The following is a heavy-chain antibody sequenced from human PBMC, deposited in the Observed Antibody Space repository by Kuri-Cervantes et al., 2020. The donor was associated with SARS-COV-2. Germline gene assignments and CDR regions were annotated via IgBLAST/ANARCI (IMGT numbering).Heavy chain of an antibody. CDR3: ARGGGEVGGGTEPDFDY. CDR2: ISAYNGNT. Sequence: ASVKVSCKASGGTFSSYGISWVRQAPGQGLEWMGWISAYNGNTNYAQKVQGRVTMTTDTSTSTAYMELRSLRSDDTAVDYWARGGGEVGGGTEPDFDYWGQGTLVTVSS. CDR1: GGTFSSYG. J-gene: IGHJ4*02. V-gene: IGHV1-18*01. D-gene: IGHD1-14*01.